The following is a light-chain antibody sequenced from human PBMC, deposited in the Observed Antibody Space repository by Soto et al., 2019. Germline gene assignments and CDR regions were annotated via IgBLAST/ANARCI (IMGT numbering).Light chain of an antibody. CDR3: QQYYTFPYT. V-gene: IGKV1-8*01. J-gene: IGKJ2*01. CDR1: QEISTY. Sequence: AVRMTQSPSSFSASTGDRVTITCRASQEISTYLAWYQQKPGKAPKLLIYGASTLRNEVPSRFSGSGSGTDFTLTIDCLQSDDFANYFCQQYYTFPYTFGQGTALEI. CDR2: GAS.